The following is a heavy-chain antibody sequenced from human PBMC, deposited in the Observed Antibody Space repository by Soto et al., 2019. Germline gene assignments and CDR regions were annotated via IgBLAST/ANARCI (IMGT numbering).Heavy chain of an antibody. CDR2: IKSKTDGGTT. V-gene: IGHV3-15*01. CDR3: TTHNWNYYSGMDV. J-gene: IGHJ6*02. Sequence: GESLKISCAASGFTFSNAWMSWVRQAPGKGLEWVGRIKSKTDGGTTDYAAPVKGRFTISRDDSKNTLYLQMNSLKTEDTAVYYCTTHNWNYYSGMDVWGQGTTVTVAS. D-gene: IGHD1-20*01. CDR1: GFTFSNAW.